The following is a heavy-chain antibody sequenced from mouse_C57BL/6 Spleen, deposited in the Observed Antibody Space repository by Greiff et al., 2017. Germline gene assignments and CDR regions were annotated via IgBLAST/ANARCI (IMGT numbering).Heavy chain of an antibody. CDR3: AREGDYDEFDY. Sequence: QVHVKQPGAELVRPGSSVKLSCKASGYTFTSYWMHWVKQRPIQGLEWIGNIDPSDSETHYNQKFKDKATLTVDKSSSTAYMQLSSLTSEDSAVYYCAREGDYDEFDYWGQGTTLTVSS. V-gene: IGHV1-52*01. D-gene: IGHD2-4*01. CDR1: GYTFTSYW. CDR2: IDPSDSET. J-gene: IGHJ2*01.